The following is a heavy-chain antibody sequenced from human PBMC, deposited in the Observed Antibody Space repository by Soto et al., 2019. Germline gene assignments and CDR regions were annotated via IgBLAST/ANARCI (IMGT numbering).Heavy chain of an antibody. J-gene: IGHJ4*02. V-gene: IGHV4-39*01. D-gene: IGHD3-3*01. Sequence: SETLSLTCTVSGGSISSSSYYWGWIRQPPGKGLEWIGSIYYSGSTYYNPSLKSRVTISVDTSKNQFSLKLSSVTAADTAVYYCARQGFWSGYYCDYWGQGTLVTVSS. CDR1: GGSISSSSYY. CDR2: IYYSGST. CDR3: ARQGFWSGYYCDY.